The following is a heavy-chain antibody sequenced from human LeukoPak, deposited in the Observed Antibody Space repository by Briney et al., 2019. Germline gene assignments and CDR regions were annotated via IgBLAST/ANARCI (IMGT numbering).Heavy chain of an antibody. CDR2: IGGSGGST. CDR3: AKTFYYYDSSGYYYGDY. D-gene: IGHD3-22*01. Sequence: GASLRLSCAASGFTFSSYAMSWVRQAPGKGLEWVSAIGGSGGSTYYADSVKGRFTISRNNSKNTLYLQMNSLRAEDTAVCYCAKTFYYYDSSGYYYGDYWGQGTLVTVSS. CDR1: GFTFSSYA. V-gene: IGHV3-23*01. J-gene: IGHJ4*02.